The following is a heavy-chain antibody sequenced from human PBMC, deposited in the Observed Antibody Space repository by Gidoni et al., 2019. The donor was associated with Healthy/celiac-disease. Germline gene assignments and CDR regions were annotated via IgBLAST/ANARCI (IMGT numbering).Heavy chain of an antibody. CDR2: ISYDGSNK. V-gene: IGHV3-30-3*01. Sequence: QVQLVESGGGVVQPGRSLRLSCAASGFTFSSYAMHWVRQAPGKGLEWVAVISYDGSNKYYADSVKGRFTISRDNSKNTLYLQMNSLRAEDTAVYYCARGRPGYDSSGYYGYYYYYGMDVWGQGTTVTVSS. CDR3: ARGRPGYDSSGYYGYYYYYGMDV. J-gene: IGHJ6*02. CDR1: GFTFSSYA. D-gene: IGHD3-22*01.